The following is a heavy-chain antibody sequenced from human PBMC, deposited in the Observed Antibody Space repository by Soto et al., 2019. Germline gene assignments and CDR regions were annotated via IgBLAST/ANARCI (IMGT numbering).Heavy chain of an antibody. CDR1: GFTFSSYS. CDR2: ISSSSSYI. CDR3: ARGGGGGCSGGSCYPTDY. Sequence: EVQLVESGGGLVKPGGSLRLSCAASGFTFSSYSMNWVRQAPGKGLEWVSSISSSSSYIYYADSVKGRFTISRDNAKNSRYLQMNSLRAEDTAVYYCARGGGGGCSGGSCYPTDYWGQGTLVTVSS. J-gene: IGHJ4*02. D-gene: IGHD2-15*01. V-gene: IGHV3-21*01.